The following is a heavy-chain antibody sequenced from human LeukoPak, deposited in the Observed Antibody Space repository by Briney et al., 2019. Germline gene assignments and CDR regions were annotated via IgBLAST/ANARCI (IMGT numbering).Heavy chain of an antibody. CDR3: AKRGVVIRVILVGFHKEAYYFDS. CDR2: ISGSGGGT. J-gene: IGHJ4*02. V-gene: IGHV3-23*01. Sequence: GGSLRLSCAVSGITLSNYGMSWVRQAPGKGLEWGAGISGSGGGTNYADSVKGRFTISRDNPKTTLYLQMNGLRAEDTAVYFCAKRGVVIRVILVGFHKEAYYFDSWGQGALVTVSS. D-gene: IGHD3-22*01. CDR1: GITLSNYG.